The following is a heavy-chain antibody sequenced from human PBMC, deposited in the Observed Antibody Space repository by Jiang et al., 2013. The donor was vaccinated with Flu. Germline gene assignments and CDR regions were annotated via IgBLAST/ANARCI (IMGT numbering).Heavy chain of an antibody. J-gene: IGHJ4*02. Sequence: KKPGASVNVSYKASGYTFKSYSITWVRQAPGQGLEWMGWISAYNGDTDYAQNFQGRVTMTRDTSISTAYMELSRLRSDDTAVYYCARNSGSYSLDYWGQGTLVTVSA. CDR3: ARNSGSYSLDY. CDR2: ISAYNGDT. CDR1: GYTFKSYS. V-gene: IGHV1-18*01. D-gene: IGHD1-26*01.